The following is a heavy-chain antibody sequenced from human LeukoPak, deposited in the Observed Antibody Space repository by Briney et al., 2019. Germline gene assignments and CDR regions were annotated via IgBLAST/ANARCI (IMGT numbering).Heavy chain of an antibody. J-gene: IGHJ6*03. CDR2: INHSGST. CDR3: ARGRNYDFWSGLTGYYMDV. CDR1: GGSFSGYY. V-gene: IGHV4-34*01. D-gene: IGHD3-3*01. Sequence: SETLSLTCAVYGGSFSGYYWSWIRQPPGKGLECIGEINHSGSTNYNPPLKSRVTISVDTSKNQFSLKLSSVTAADTAVYYCARGRNYDFWSGLTGYYMDVWGKGTTVTVSS.